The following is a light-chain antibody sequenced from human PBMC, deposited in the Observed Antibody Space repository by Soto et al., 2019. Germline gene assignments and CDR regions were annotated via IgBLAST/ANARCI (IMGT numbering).Light chain of an antibody. CDR3: LQYNSYPWT. Sequence: DIQMTQSPSAMSASVGDRVTMTCRASQGVSNSLAWFQQKPGEVPKRLFYAASTLQSGVPSRFSGSGSGTEFTLTIRSLQPEDLASYYCLQYNSYPWTFGQGTKVEIK. J-gene: IGKJ1*01. V-gene: IGKV1-17*03. CDR2: AAS. CDR1: QGVSNS.